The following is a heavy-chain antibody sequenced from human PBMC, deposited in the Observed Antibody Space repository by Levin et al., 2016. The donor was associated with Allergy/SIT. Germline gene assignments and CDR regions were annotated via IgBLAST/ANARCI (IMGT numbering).Heavy chain of an antibody. J-gene: IGHJ6*02. D-gene: IGHD6-13*01. V-gene: IGHV4-34*01. CDR2: INHSGST. CDR3: ARVWSSSSWYGVYYYYGMDV. Sequence: WIRQPPGKGLEWIGEINHSGSTNYNPSLKSRVTISVDTSKNQFSLKLSSVTAADTAVYYCARVWSSSSWYGVYYYYGMDVWGQGTTVTVSS.